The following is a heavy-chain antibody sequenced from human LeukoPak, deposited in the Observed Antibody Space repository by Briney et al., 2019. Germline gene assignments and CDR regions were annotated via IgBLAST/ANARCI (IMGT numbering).Heavy chain of an antibody. CDR1: GGSISSSSYY. CDR3: ARDLDYGDHVGY. J-gene: IGHJ4*02. CDR2: IYYSGST. V-gene: IGHV4-39*07. D-gene: IGHD4-17*01. Sequence: SETLSLTCTVSGGSISSSSYYWGWIRQPPGKGLEWIGSIYYSGSTYYNPSLKSRVTISVDTSKNQFSLKLSSVTAADTAVYYCARDLDYGDHVGYWGQGTLVTVSS.